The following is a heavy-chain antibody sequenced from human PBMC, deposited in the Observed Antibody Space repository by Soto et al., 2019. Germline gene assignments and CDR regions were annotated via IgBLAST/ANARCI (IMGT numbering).Heavy chain of an antibody. V-gene: IGHV1-69*01. CDR2: IIPIFGTA. Sequence: QVQLVQSGAEVKKPGSSVKVSCKASGGTFSSYAISWVRQAPGQGLEWMGGIIPIFGTANYAQKFQGRVTITADESTSTAYMELSTLRSEDTAVYYCARAEGLDYYDSSGYYGFDYWGQGTLVTVSS. CDR1: GGTFSSYA. J-gene: IGHJ4*02. D-gene: IGHD3-22*01. CDR3: ARAEGLDYYDSSGYYGFDY.